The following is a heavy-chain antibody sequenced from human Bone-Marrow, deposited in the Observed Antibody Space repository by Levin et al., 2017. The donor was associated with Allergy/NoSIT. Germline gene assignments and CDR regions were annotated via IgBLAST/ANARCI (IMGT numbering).Heavy chain of an antibody. Sequence: GGSLRLSCAASGFTFDDYAMHWVRQAPGKGLEWVSGISWNSGTLGYADSVEGRFTISRDNAKNSLYLQMNSLRPEDTALYYCARDALFNTYGNHNWFDPWGQGTLVTVSS. V-gene: IGHV3-9*01. CDR1: GFTFDDYA. D-gene: IGHD5-18*01. J-gene: IGHJ5*02. CDR2: ISWNSGTL. CDR3: ARDALFNTYGNHNWFDP.